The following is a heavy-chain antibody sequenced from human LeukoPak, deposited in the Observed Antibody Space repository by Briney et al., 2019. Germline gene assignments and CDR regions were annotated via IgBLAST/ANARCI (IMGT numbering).Heavy chain of an antibody. J-gene: IGHJ5*02. CDR2: IYYSGST. CDR3: AHTRGYCSSTSCYIGGWFDP. D-gene: IGHD2-2*02. Sequence: PSQTLSLTCTVSGGSISSGGYYWSWIRQHPGKGLEWIGYIYYSGSTYYNPSLKSRVTISVDTSKNQFSLKLSSVTAADTAVYYCAHTRGYCSSTSCYIGGWFDPWGQGTLVTVSS. V-gene: IGHV4-31*03. CDR1: GGSISSGGYY.